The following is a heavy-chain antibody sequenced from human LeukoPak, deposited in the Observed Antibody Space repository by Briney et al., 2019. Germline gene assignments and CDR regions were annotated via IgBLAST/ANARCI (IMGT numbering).Heavy chain of an antibody. CDR2: FYPSGST. V-gene: IGHV4-39*07. CDR3: ARGQWLPVFDF. J-gene: IGHJ4*02. Sequence: SETLSLTCTVSGDSISGSNYFWGWIRQPPGKGLEWIGNFYPSGSTYYNPSLKSRVTIAEDTSKNQFSLRLSSVTAADTAVYYCARGQWLPVFDFWGQGTLVTVSS. D-gene: IGHD3-22*01. CDR1: GDSISGSNYF.